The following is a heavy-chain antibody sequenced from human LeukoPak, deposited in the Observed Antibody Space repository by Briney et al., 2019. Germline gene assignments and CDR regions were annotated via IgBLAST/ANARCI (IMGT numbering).Heavy chain of an antibody. D-gene: IGHD3-10*01. CDR3: AREVWFGDPFDY. CDR2: ISSSSSYI. V-gene: IGHV3-21*01. J-gene: IGHJ4*02. Sequence: GGSLRLSCAASGFTFSSYSMNWVRQAPGKGLEWVSSISSSSSYIYYADSVKGRFTISRDNAKNSLYLQMNSLRAEDTAVYYCAREVWFGDPFDYWGQGTLVTVSS. CDR1: GFTFSSYS.